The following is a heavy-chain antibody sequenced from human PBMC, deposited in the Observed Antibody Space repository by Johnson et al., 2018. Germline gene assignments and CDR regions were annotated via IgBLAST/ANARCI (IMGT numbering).Heavy chain of an antibody. D-gene: IGHD2-21*02. V-gene: IGHV4-59*01. J-gene: IGHJ3*02. Sequence: QVQLQESGPGLVKPSETXSLTCTVSGGSISSYYWSWIRQPPGKGLEWIGYIYYSGSTNYHPSLKSRVTISVDTSKNQFSLKLSSVTAADTAVYYCARDRVTWAFDIWGQGTMVTVSS. CDR1: GGSISSYY. CDR2: IYYSGST. CDR3: ARDRVTWAFDI.